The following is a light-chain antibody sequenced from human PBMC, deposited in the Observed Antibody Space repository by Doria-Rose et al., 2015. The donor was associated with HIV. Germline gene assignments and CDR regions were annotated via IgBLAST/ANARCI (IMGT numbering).Light chain of an antibody. J-gene: IGKJ3*01. V-gene: IGKV3-20*01. CDR1: QSVSSNS. CDR2: GSF. CDR3: QQFDGSLFT. Sequence: ERAILSCRASQSVSSNSSAWYQQKAGQAPRLLIYGSFRRAPGIPDRFSGSGSGTDFTLTIDRLEPDDLALYYCQQFDGSLFTFGPGTRVD.